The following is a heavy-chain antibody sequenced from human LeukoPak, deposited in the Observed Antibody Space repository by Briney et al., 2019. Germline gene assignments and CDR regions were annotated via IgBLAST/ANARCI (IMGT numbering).Heavy chain of an antibody. D-gene: IGHD3-16*01. CDR2: IIPIFGTA. V-gene: IGHV1-69*13. J-gene: IGHJ4*02. CDR3: ASGGYDYVWGSYIDY. CDR1: GGTFSSYA. Sequence: SVKVSCKASGGTFSSYAISWVRQAPGQGLEWMGRIIPIFGTANYAQKFQGRVTITPDESTSTAYMELSSLRSEDTAVYYCASGGYDYVWGSYIDYWGQGTLVTVSS.